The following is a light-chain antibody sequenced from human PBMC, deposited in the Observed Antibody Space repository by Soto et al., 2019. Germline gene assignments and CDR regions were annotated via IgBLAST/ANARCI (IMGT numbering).Light chain of an antibody. CDR1: QIVSSSY. CDR2: GAS. J-gene: IGKJ5*01. V-gene: IGKV3-20*01. CDR3: QQYGSSIP. Sequence: EIVLTQSPANLSLSQGERATLSCRASQIVSSSYLAWYQQKPGQAPRLLIYGASSRATGIPDRFSGSGSGTDFTLTISRLEPEDFAVYYCQQYGSSIPFGQGTLLEVK.